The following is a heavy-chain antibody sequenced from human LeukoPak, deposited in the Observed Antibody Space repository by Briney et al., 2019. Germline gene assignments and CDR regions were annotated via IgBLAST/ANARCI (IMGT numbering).Heavy chain of an antibody. CDR2: IIPILGIA. V-gene: IGHV1-69*02. D-gene: IGHD6-19*01. Sequence: ASVKASCKASGGTFSSYTICWVRQAPGQGLEWMGRIIPILGIANYAQKFQGRVTITADKSTSTAYMELSSLRSEDTAVYYCARSRTSGWYPLFDYWGQGTLVTVSS. CDR1: GGTFSSYT. J-gene: IGHJ4*02. CDR3: ARSRTSGWYPLFDY.